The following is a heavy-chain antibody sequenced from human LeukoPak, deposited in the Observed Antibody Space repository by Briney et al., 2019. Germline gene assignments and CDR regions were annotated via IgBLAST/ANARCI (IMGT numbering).Heavy chain of an antibody. V-gene: IGHV3-48*02. Sequence: PGGSLRLSCAASGFTFSSYSMNWVRQAPGKGLEWVSSITSSSSNIYYADSVKGRFTISRDNAKNSLYLQMNSLRDEDTAVYYCTRDPGSGWPPGIDYWGQGTLVTVSS. CDR3: TRDPGSGWPPGIDY. D-gene: IGHD6-19*01. CDR1: GFTFSSYS. CDR2: ITSSSSNI. J-gene: IGHJ4*02.